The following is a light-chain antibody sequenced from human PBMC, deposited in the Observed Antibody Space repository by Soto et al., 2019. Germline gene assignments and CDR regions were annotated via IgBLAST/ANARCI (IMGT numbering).Light chain of an antibody. V-gene: IGKV3-20*01. Sequence: EIVLTQSPGTLSLSPGERATLYCRASQSVSSSYLAWYQQKPGQAPRLLIYGESSRATGVPDRFSGSGSGTDFTLTSSKLEPEDFAVYYCQQYGSSPRTFGQVTKVEIK. J-gene: IGKJ1*01. CDR1: QSVSSSY. CDR2: GES. CDR3: QQYGSSPRT.